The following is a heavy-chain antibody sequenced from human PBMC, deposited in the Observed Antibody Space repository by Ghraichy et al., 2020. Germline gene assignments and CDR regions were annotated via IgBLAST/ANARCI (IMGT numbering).Heavy chain of an antibody. Sequence: SQTLSLTCAVYGGSFSGYYWSWIRQPPGKGLEWIGEINHSGSTNYNPSLKSRVTISVDTSKNQFSLKLSSVTAADTAVYYCARVFAYYYYMDVWGKGTTVTVSS. D-gene: IGHD2-21*01. CDR3: ARVFAYYYYMDV. CDR1: GGSFSGYY. CDR2: INHSGST. J-gene: IGHJ6*03. V-gene: IGHV4-34*01.